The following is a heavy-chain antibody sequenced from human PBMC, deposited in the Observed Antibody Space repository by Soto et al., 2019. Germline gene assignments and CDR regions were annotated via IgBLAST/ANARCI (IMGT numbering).Heavy chain of an antibody. CDR2: ISSNGGST. CDR1: GFTFSSHA. D-gene: IGHD3-16*01. J-gene: IGHJ4*02. Sequence: EVQLVESGGGLVQPGGSLRLSCAASGFTFSSHAMHWVRQAPGKGLEYVSAISSNGGSTYYANSVKGRFTISRDNSKNTLYLQMGSLRAEDMAVYYCARAGLHLGEDYWGQGTLVTVSS. CDR3: ARAGLHLGEDY. V-gene: IGHV3-64*01.